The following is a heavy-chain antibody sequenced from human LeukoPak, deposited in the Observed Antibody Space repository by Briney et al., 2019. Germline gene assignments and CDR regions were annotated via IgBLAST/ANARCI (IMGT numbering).Heavy chain of an antibody. CDR3: AKLTGYLDY. D-gene: IGHD3-9*01. CDR2: ISSSGRSI. J-gene: IGHJ4*02. CDR1: GFTFSSYE. V-gene: IGHV3-48*03. Sequence: GGSLRLSCAASGFTFSSYEMNWVRQAPGKGLEWVSYISSSGRSIHYADSVKGRFTISRDNAKNSLYLQMNSLRAEDTAVYYCAKLTGYLDYWGQGTLVTVSS.